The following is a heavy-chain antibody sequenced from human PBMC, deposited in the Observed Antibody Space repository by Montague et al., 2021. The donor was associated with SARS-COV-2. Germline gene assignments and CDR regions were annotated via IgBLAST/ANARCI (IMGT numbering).Heavy chain of an antibody. D-gene: IGHD6-6*01. CDR3: ARGPSPPAIAAYDYGMDV. CDR2: IYSSGST. V-gene: IGHV4-4*08. J-gene: IGHJ6*02. CDR1: GASMSGSY. Sequence: SETLSLTCTVSGASMSGSYWGWVRQPPEKGPEWIGNIYSSGSTHYNPSLKSRVTISVDTSKNQFSLRLTSVTAADTAVYYCARGPSPPAIAAYDYGMDVWGQGTTATVSS.